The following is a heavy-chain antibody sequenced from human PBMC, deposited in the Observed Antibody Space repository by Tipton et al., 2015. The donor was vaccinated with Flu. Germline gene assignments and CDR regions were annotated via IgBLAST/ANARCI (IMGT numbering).Heavy chain of an antibody. CDR2: INPNSGGT. D-gene: IGHD3-10*01. CDR1: GYTFTGYY. J-gene: IGHJ4*02. V-gene: IGHV1-2*02. Sequence: QLVQSGAEVKKPGASVKVSCKASGYTFTGYYMHWVRQAPGQGLEWMGWINPNSGGTNYAQKFQGRVTMTRDTSISTAYMELSRLRSVDTAVYYCARDRGITMVRGVMNYWGQGTLVTVSS. CDR3: ARDRGITMVRGVMNY.